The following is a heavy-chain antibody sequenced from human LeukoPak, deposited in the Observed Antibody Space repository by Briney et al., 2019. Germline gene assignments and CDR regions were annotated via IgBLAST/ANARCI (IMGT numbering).Heavy chain of an antibody. J-gene: IGHJ4*02. CDR2: ISYDGSNK. CDR3: AKDQDGFWSGYYTCGY. D-gene: IGHD3-3*01. Sequence: GGSLRLSCAASGFTFSSYGMHWVRQAPGKGLEWVAVISYDGSNKYYADSVKGRFTISRDNSKNTLYLQMNSLRAEDTAVYYCAKDQDGFWSGYYTCGYWGQGTLVTVSS. CDR1: GFTFSSYG. V-gene: IGHV3-30*18.